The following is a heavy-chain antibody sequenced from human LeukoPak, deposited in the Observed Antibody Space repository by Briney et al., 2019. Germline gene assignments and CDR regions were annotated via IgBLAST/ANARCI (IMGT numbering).Heavy chain of an antibody. CDR1: GYTFTSYD. J-gene: IGHJ4*02. CDR3: ARGSRGELEDFDY. CDR2: MNPNSGNT. Sequence: GASVKVSCKASGYTFTSYDINWVRQATGQGLEWMGWMNPNSGNTGYAQKFQGRVTMTRDTSISTAYMELSRLRSDDTAVYYCARGSRGELEDFDYWGQGTLVTVSS. V-gene: IGHV1-8*01. D-gene: IGHD1-1*01.